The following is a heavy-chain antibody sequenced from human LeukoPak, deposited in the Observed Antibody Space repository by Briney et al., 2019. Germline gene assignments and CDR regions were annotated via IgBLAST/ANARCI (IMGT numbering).Heavy chain of an antibody. J-gene: IGHJ4*02. D-gene: IGHD6-19*01. CDR3: AKGRLSVSGFDC. CDR2: INFSGGAT. CDR1: GFTFSSYD. V-gene: IGHV3-23*01. Sequence: GGSLRLSCAASGFTFSSYDMAWVRQAPGKGLEWASAINFSGGATYSADFVKGRFTISRDNSKNTLYLQMNSLRADDTALYYCAKGRLSVSGFDCWGQGTLVTVSS.